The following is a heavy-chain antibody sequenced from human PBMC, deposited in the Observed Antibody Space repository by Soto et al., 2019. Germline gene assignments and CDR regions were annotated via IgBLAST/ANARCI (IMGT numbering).Heavy chain of an antibody. V-gene: IGHV3-30*18. D-gene: IGHD4-4*01. CDR1: GFMFRSFG. J-gene: IGHJ3*01. Sequence: PGGSLRLSCAASGFMFRSFGIHWVRQAPGKGLEWVAVISYDGIYQYYDDSVKGRFTISRDNSGKTVALQMNSLRPEDTAVYYCAKQHSDLVIGAFDVWGPGAVVTVSS. CDR3: AKQHSDLVIGAFDV. CDR2: ISYDGIYQ.